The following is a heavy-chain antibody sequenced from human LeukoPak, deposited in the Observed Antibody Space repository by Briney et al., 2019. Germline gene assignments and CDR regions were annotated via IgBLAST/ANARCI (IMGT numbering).Heavy chain of an antibody. J-gene: IGHJ3*02. CDR3: ARLPAAMRNDAFDI. Sequence: GGSLRLSCAASGFTFSSYSMNWVRQAPGKGLEWVSSISSSSSYIYYADSVKGRFTISRDNAKNSLYLQMNSLRAEDTAVYYCARLPAAMRNDAFDIWGQGTMVTVSS. D-gene: IGHD2-2*01. V-gene: IGHV3-21*01. CDR2: ISSSSSYI. CDR1: GFTFSSYS.